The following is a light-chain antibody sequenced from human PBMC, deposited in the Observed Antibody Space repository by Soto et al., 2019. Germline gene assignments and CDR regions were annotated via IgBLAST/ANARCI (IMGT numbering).Light chain of an antibody. Sequence: QMTKSPSSLSPSVEARVTITCRQSQSISSSLNWYQQKPGKAPKLLIYAASSLQIGVPSRFSGSGSGTDFTLTISSLQPEDFATYYCQQSYSAPLTFGGGTKVDIK. V-gene: IGKV1-39*01. CDR3: QQSYSAPLT. CDR1: QSISSS. J-gene: IGKJ4*01. CDR2: AAS.